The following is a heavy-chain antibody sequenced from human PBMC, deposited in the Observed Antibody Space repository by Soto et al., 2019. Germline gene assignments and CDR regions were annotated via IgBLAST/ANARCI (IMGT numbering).Heavy chain of an antibody. Sequence: QVQLQQWGAGLLKPSETLSLTCAVYGGSFSGYYWSWIRQPPGKGLEWIGEINPSGSTNYNPSLKRRVTISVDTAKNQFALKLSYVTAADTAVYDCARRSHSGSDSRSYPFYWYFDLWGRGTLVTVSS. V-gene: IGHV4-34*01. J-gene: IGHJ2*01. CDR1: GGSFSGYY. CDR3: ARRSHSGSDSRSYPFYWYFDL. D-gene: IGHD1-26*01. CDR2: INPSGST.